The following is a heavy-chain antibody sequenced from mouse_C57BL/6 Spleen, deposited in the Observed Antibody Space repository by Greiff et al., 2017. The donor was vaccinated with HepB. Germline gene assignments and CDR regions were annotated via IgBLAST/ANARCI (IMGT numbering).Heavy chain of an antibody. CDR3: ARSGGNYAYFDV. CDR1: GYAFTNYL. CDR2: INPGSGGT. V-gene: IGHV1-54*01. D-gene: IGHD2-1*01. J-gene: IGHJ1*03. Sequence: VQLKQSGAELVRPGTSVKVSCKASGYAFTNYLIEWVKQRPGQGLEWIGVINPGSGGTNYNEKFKGKATLTADKSSSTAYMQLSSLTSEDSAVYFCARSGGNYAYFDVWGTGTTVTVSS.